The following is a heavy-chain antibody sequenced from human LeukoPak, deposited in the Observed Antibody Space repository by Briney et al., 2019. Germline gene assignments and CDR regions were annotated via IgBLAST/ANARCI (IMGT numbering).Heavy chain of an antibody. V-gene: IGHV3-21*04. CDR1: GFTFSSYS. CDR3: ATGGELRYFDWSFDAFDI. J-gene: IGHJ3*02. Sequence: PGGSLRLSCAASGFTFSSYSMNWLRQSAGKVLEWLSSISSSSSYIYYADAVNGRCAISRDNAKNSMYLQMNSLRAEHADVYYCATGGELRYFDWSFDAFDIWGQGTTVTVSS. D-gene: IGHD3-9*01. CDR2: ISSSSSYI.